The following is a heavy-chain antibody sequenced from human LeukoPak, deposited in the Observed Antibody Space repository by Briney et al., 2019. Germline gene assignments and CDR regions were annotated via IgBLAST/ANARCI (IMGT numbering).Heavy chain of an antibody. Sequence: GASVKVSCKASGGTFSSYAISWVRQAPGQGLEWMGGIIPIFGTANYAQKFQGRVTITADESTSTAYMELSSLRSEDTAVYYCAKDFHVRWVTQYYFDYWGQGTLVTVSS. CDR3: AKDFHVRWVTQYYFDY. V-gene: IGHV1-69*13. CDR2: IIPIFGTA. J-gene: IGHJ4*02. D-gene: IGHD5-18*01. CDR1: GGTFSSYA.